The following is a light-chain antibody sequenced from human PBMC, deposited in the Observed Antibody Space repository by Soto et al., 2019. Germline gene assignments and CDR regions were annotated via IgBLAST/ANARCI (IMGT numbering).Light chain of an antibody. J-gene: IGLJ3*02. V-gene: IGLV2-14*01. Sequence: QSALTQPASVSGSPGQSITISCTGTSSDDVGYNYVAWNQQNPGKAPKLMIYEVSNRPSGVSNRFSGSKSGNKASLTIAGLQAEDEADYYFSTYTSSSTWVFGGGSKATVL. CDR2: EVS. CDR3: STYTSSSTWV. CDR1: SSDDVGYNY.